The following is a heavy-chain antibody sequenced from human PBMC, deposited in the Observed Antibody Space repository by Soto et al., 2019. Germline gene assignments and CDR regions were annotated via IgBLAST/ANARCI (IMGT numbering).Heavy chain of an antibody. CDR2: INAGNGNT. CDR1: GYTFTSYA. Sequence: QVQLVQSGAEVKKPGASVKVSCKASGYTFTSYAMHWVRQAPGQRLEWMGWINAGNGNTKYSQKFQGRVTITRDTSASTAYMELSSLRSEDTAVYYCARGPIVVVITRLWYFDLWGRGTLVTVSS. V-gene: IGHV1-3*01. D-gene: IGHD3-22*01. J-gene: IGHJ2*01. CDR3: ARGPIVVVITRLWYFDL.